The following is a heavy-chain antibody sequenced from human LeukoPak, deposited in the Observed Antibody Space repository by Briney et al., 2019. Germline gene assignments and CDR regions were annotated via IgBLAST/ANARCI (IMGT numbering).Heavy chain of an antibody. D-gene: IGHD3-10*01. Sequence: SGTLSLTCAVYGGSFSGYYWSWIRQPPGKGLDLIGEINHSGSTNYNPSLKSRVPISVDTSKNQFSLKLSSVTAADTAVYYCARGAYYYGSGSSVSSGMDVWGKGTTVTVSS. CDR1: GGSFSGYY. V-gene: IGHV4-34*01. CDR3: ARGAYYYGSGSSVSSGMDV. J-gene: IGHJ6*04. CDR2: INHSGST.